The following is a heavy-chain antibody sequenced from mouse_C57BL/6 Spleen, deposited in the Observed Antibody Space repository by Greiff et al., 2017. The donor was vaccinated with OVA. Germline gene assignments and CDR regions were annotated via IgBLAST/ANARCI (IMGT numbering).Heavy chain of an antibody. Sequence: VQLQQPGAELVKPGASVKLSCKASGYTFTSYWMHWVKQRPGQGLEWIGMIHPNSGSTNYNEKFKSKATLTVDKSSSTAYMQLSSLTSEDSAVYYCATRPHYGSSAYAMDYWGQGTSVTVSS. J-gene: IGHJ4*01. CDR1: GYTFTSYW. CDR2: IHPNSGST. CDR3: ATRPHYGSSAYAMDY. D-gene: IGHD1-1*01. V-gene: IGHV1-64*01.